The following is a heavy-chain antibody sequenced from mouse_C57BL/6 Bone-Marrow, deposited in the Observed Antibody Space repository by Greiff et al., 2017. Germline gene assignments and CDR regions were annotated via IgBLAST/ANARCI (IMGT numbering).Heavy chain of an antibody. D-gene: IGHD2-10*01. Sequence: QVQLQQPGAELVRPGTSVKLSCKASGYTFTSYWMHWVKQRPGQGLEWIGVIDPSDSYTNYNQKFKGKATLTVDTSSSTAYMQLSSLTSEDSAVYYCARSYYPWYFDVWGTGTTVTVSS. CDR1: GYTFTSYW. V-gene: IGHV1-59*01. J-gene: IGHJ1*03. CDR2: IDPSDSYT. CDR3: ARSYYPWYFDV.